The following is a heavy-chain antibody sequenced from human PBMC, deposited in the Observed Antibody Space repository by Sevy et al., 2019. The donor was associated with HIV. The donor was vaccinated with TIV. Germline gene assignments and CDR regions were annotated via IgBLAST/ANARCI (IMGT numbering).Heavy chain of an antibody. D-gene: IGHD6-19*01. CDR2: ICSVGTFI. CDR1: GFGFNIYT. Sequence: GGSLRLSCAASGFGFNIYTMHWVRQAPGKGLEWVASICSVGTFIYYADSVKGRFTISRDDARDSLYVQMNSLRAEDTAIYYCARDLLAVTGTVYFDLWGQGALVTVSS. J-gene: IGHJ4*02. CDR3: ARDLLAVTGTVYFDL. V-gene: IGHV3-21*01.